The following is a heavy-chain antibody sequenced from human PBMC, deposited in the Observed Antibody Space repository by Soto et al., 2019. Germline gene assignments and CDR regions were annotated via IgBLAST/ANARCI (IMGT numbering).Heavy chain of an antibody. V-gene: IGHV3-30*03. CDR3: ARVRGVFDFWTYYYYGMDV. Sequence: QVHLVESGGGAVQPGRSLRLSCAASGFIFSRYGMHWVRQAPGKGLEWVALLSYDGSDKYYADSVKGRFTISRDNSKNTLYLQMSRLRAEDTAVYYCARVRGVFDFWTYYYYGMDVWGQGTTVTVSS. D-gene: IGHD3-3*01. CDR2: LSYDGSDK. J-gene: IGHJ6*02. CDR1: GFIFSRYG.